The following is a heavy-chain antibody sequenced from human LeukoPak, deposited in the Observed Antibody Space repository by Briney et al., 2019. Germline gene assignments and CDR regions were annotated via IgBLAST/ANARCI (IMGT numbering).Heavy chain of an antibody. D-gene: IGHD3-3*01. Sequence: SETLSLTCTVSGGSVSSHYWSWIRQPPGKGLEWIGYIYHSGSANYNPSLKSRVTISLDTSKNQFSLKLTSVTAADTAVYYCARDSITIFGVVDNWFDPWGQGTLVTVSS. CDR1: GGSVSSHY. CDR3: ARDSITIFGVVDNWFDP. CDR2: IYHSGSA. J-gene: IGHJ5*02. V-gene: IGHV4-59*02.